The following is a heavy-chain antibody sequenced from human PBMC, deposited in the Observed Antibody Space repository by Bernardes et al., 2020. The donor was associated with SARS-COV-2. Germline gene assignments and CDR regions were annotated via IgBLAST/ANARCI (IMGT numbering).Heavy chain of an antibody. Sequence: ASVKVSCNASGSTFTGYYMHWVRQAPGQGLEWMGWINPNSGGTNYAQKFQGRVTMTRDTSISTAYMEMSRLRSDDTAVYYCAIPPTNYDRYGMDVWGQGTTVTVSS. CDR3: AIPPTNYDRYGMDV. J-gene: IGHJ6*02. V-gene: IGHV1-2*02. CDR2: INPNSGGT. D-gene: IGHD3-22*01. CDR1: GSTFTGYY.